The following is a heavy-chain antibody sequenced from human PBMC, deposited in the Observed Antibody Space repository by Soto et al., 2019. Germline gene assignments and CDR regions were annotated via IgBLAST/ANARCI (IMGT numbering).Heavy chain of an antibody. CDR3: ARGGYSGYDRALDY. CDR2: INAGNGNT. Sequence: QVQLVQSGAEVKKPGASVKVSCKASGYTFTSYAMHWVRQAPGQRLEWMGWINAGNGNTKYSQKFQGRVTITGDTSASTAYMELSSLRSEDTAVYYCARGGYSGYDRALDYWGQGTLVTVSS. J-gene: IGHJ4*02. CDR1: GYTFTSYA. D-gene: IGHD5-12*01. V-gene: IGHV1-3*01.